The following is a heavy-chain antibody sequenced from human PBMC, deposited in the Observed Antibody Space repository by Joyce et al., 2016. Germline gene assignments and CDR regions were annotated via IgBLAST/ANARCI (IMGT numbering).Heavy chain of an antibody. CDR2: LFSDGST. CDR3: ARDSRDAFDL. V-gene: IGHV3-53*01. J-gene: IGHJ3*01. CDR1: GFVVSTKY. Sequence: EEQLVQSGGGLIQPGGSLRLSCAASGFVVSTKYMNWVRQAPGKGLEWVSVLFSDGSTYYADSVKDRFTISRDSSRNTLYLQMSSLRAEDTAVYYCARDSRDAFDLWGQGTLVTVSS.